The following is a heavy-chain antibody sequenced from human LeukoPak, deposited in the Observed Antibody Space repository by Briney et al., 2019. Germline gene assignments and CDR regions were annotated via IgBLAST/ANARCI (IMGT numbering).Heavy chain of an antibody. CDR3: AREYYSISDY. J-gene: IGHJ4*02. D-gene: IGHD2-21*01. Sequence: ASVKVSCKASGYTFTGYLIHWVRQAPGQGREWMGWINPNSGGTNYAQKFEGRVTMTRDTSITTAYMQLSRLTSDDTAVYSCAREYYSISDYWGQGALVTVSS. CDR1: GYTFTGYL. CDR2: INPNSGGT. V-gene: IGHV1-2*02.